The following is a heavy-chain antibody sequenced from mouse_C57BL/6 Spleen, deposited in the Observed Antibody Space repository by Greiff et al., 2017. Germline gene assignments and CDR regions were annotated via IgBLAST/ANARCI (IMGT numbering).Heavy chain of an antibody. V-gene: IGHV1-50*01. CDR1: GYTFTSYW. CDR3: ARRKDSNDY. D-gene: IGHD2-5*01. Sequence: VQLQQPGAELVKPGASVKLSCKASGYTFTSYWMQWVKQRPGQGLEWIGEIDPSDSYTNYNQKFKGKATLTVDTSSSTAYMQLSSLTSEDSAVYYCARRKDSNDYWGQGTTLTVYS. J-gene: IGHJ2*01. CDR2: IDPSDSYT.